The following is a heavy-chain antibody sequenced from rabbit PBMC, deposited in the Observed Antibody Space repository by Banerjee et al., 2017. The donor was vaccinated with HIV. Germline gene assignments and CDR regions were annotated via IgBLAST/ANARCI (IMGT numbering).Heavy chain of an antibody. D-gene: IGHD6-1*01. J-gene: IGHJ4*01. CDR3: AREGYGDNGVGHIAL. Sequence: EESGGDLVKPEGSLTLTCKASGLDFSSSYWICWVRQAPGKGLEWIGCIYTGSGKTYYASWAKGRFTISKTSSTTVTLQMTSLTAADTATYFCAREGYGDNGVGHIALWGQGTLVTVS. CDR2: IYTGSGKT. CDR1: GLDFSSSYW. V-gene: IGHV1S45*01.